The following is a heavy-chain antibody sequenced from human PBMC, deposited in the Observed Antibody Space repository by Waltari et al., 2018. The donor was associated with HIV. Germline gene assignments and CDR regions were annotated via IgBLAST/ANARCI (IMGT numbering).Heavy chain of an antibody. CDR2: IKSKTDGGTT. V-gene: IGHV3-15*01. Sequence: EVQLVESGGGLVKPGGSLRLPCAASGLTFSTAWMRWVRQAPGKGLEWVGRIKSKTDGGTTDYAAPVKGRFTISRDDSKNTLYLQMNSLKTEDTAVYYCTTTDYGGKSVWGQGTTVTVSS. CDR1: GLTFSTAW. D-gene: IGHD4-17*01. CDR3: TTTDYGGKSV. J-gene: IGHJ6*02.